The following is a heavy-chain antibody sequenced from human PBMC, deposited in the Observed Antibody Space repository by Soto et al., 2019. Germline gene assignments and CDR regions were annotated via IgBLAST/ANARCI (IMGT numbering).Heavy chain of an antibody. CDR3: ASPEGGSYHRGLRFAFDI. CDR2: IIPIFGTA. CDR1: GGTFSSYA. D-gene: IGHD1-26*01. V-gene: IGHV1-69*06. Sequence: QVQLVQSGAEVKKPGSSVKVSCKASGGTFSSYAISWVRQAPGQGLEWMGGIIPIFGTANYAQKFQGRVTITADKSTSTAYMELSSLRSEDTAVYYCASPEGGSYHRGLRFAFDIWGQGTMVTVSS. J-gene: IGHJ3*02.